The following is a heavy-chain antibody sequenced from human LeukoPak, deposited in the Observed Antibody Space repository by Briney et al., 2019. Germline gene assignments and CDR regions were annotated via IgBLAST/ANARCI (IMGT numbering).Heavy chain of an antibody. V-gene: IGHV3-23*01. D-gene: IGHD3-22*01. Sequence: GGSLRLSCAASGFSFRTYAMSWVRQAPGKGLEWVSTISDNSARTYYADSVKGRLTISRDNSKNTLFVQMNSLRAEDTAVYYCAREYDSSWPSWGQGTLVTVSS. CDR3: AREYDSSWPS. CDR1: GFSFRTYA. J-gene: IGHJ4*02. CDR2: ISDNSART.